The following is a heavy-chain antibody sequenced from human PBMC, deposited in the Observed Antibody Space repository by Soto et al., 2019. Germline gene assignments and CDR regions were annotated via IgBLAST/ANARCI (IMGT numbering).Heavy chain of an antibody. CDR1: GYPFTSYG. CDR2: ISAHDNHI. D-gene: IGHD3-9*01. V-gene: IGHV1-18*01. CDR3: VRDYLHYDVLTGSFGDCFDP. Sequence: QIQMVQSGGEVKKPGASVKVSCRASGYPFTSYGVSWVRQAPGQAPEWMGWISAHDNHINYGETFQGRLRLTTDTSTSPADLDLRNRRSDDTGVYYCVRDYLHYDVLTGSFGDCFDPWGQGTLVIVSS. J-gene: IGHJ5*02.